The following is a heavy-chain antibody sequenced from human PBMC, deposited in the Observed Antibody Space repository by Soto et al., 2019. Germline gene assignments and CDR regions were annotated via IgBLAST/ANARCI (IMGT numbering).Heavy chain of an antibody. CDR2: ISASGGGT. D-gene: IGHD1-26*01. CDR3: AKDGIVGAPSQY. CDR1: GFTFSTYA. J-gene: IGHJ4*02. Sequence: EVQLLESGGGLVQPGGSLRLSCAASGFTFSTYAMSWVRQTSGKGLEWVSSISASGGGTYYADFVKGRFTISRDNSKSTVDLQMNSLRAEDSAIYFCAKDGIVGAPSQYWGQGILVTVSS. V-gene: IGHV3-23*01.